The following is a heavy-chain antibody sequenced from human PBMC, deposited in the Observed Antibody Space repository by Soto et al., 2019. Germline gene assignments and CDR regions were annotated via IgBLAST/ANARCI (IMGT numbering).Heavy chain of an antibody. CDR2: IWYDGSNK. D-gene: IGHD3-10*01. V-gene: IGHV3-33*01. Sequence: QVQLVESGGGVVQPGRSLRLSCAASGFTFSSYGMHWVRQAPGKGLEWVAVIWYDGSNKYYADSVKGRFTISRDNSKNTLYLQMNSLRAEDTAVYYCARGGDYGSGSYLGYYYMDVWGKGTTVTVSS. CDR3: ARGGDYGSGSYLGYYYMDV. CDR1: GFTFSSYG. J-gene: IGHJ6*03.